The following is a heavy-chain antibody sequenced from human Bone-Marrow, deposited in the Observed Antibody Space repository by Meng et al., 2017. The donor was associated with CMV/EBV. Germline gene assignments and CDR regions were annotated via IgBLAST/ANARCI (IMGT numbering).Heavy chain of an antibody. CDR1: GFIFSSFE. V-gene: IGHV3-48*03. Sequence: GGSLRLSCTASGFIFSSFEMNWVRQAPGKGLEWISHISTGSTIHYADSVKGRFTISRDNAKNSLYLQMNSLRAEDTAVYYCARGNDILTGSTSLPFDYYGMDVWGQGTTVTVSS. CDR2: ISTGSTI. CDR3: ARGNDILTGSTSLPFDYYGMDV. D-gene: IGHD3-9*01. J-gene: IGHJ6*02.